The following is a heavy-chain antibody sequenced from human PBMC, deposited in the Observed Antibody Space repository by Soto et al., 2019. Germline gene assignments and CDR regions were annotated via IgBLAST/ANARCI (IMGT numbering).Heavy chain of an antibody. J-gene: IGHJ4*02. Sequence: GGSLRLSCAASKFTFGSYTMSWVRQAQGKGLEWVSGISGTGGTTYYADSVKGRFTISRDNSKNTLYLQMNSLRAEDTAIYYCAKHFVIVPPIDRSSTLSLSFAYWGKGPQVPVP. D-gene: IGHD2-2*01. CDR2: ISGTGGTT. V-gene: IGHV3-23*01. CDR3: AKHFVIVPPIDRSSTLSLSFAY. CDR1: KFTFGSYT.